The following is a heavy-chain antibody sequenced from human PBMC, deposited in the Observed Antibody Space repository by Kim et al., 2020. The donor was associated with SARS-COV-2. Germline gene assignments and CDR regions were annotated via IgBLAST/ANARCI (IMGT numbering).Heavy chain of an antibody. Sequence: NYAQKFQGRVTITADKSTSTAYMELSSLRSEDTAVYYCASPPTGDDAFDIWGQGTMVTVSS. D-gene: IGHD7-27*01. CDR3: ASPPTGDDAFDI. V-gene: IGHV1-69*02. J-gene: IGHJ3*02.